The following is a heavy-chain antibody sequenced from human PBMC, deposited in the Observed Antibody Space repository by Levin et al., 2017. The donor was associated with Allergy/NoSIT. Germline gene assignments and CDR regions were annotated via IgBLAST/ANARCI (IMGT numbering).Heavy chain of an antibody. CDR1: GYTFTGYY. CDR3: ARDQDGSSRSYGMDV. V-gene: IGHV1-2*02. J-gene: IGHJ6*02. Sequence: VASVKVSCKASGYTFTGYYMHWVRQAPGQGLEWMGWINPNSGGTNYAQKFQGRVTMTRDTSISTAYMELSRLRSDDTAVYYCARDQDGSSRSYGMDVWGQGTTVTVSS. D-gene: IGHD6-13*01. CDR2: INPNSGGT.